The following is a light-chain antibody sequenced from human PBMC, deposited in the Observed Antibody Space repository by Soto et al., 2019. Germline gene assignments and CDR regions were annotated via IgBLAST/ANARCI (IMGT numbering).Light chain of an antibody. CDR1: QSVLYSSNNKNY. V-gene: IGKV4-1*01. Sequence: DIVMTQSPDSLAVSLGERATINCKSSQSVLYSSNNKNYLAWYQQKPGQPPKLLIYWAFIRESGVPDRFSGSGSGTDFTLPISSLQAEDVAVYYCQQYYSTPLTFGGGTKVEIK. CDR3: QQYYSTPLT. J-gene: IGKJ4*01. CDR2: WAF.